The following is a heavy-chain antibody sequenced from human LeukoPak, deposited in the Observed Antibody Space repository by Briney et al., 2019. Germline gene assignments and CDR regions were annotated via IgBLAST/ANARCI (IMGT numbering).Heavy chain of an antibody. V-gene: IGHV3-30-3*01. CDR1: GFTLSENN. D-gene: IGHD5-12*01. CDR2: ISNDGNSK. Sequence: GGSLRLSCAASGFTLSENNVHWVRQAPGKGLEWVALISNDGNSKDYADSVKGRFTLSGDNSKTTVYLQMNSLRAEDTAVYYCARDRSGFYSIDQWGQGTLVTVSP. J-gene: IGHJ4*02. CDR3: ARDRSGFYSIDQ.